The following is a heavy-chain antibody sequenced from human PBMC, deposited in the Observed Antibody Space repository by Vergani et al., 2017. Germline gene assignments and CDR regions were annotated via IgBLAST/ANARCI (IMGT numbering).Heavy chain of an antibody. CDR1: GGSISSGGYY. CDR2: IYYSGST. V-gene: IGHV4-31*03. J-gene: IGHJ5*02. D-gene: IGHD5-12*01. CDR3: EREKRDYDYDWFDP. Sequence: QVQLQESGPGLVKPSQTLSLTCTVSGGSISSGGYYCSWIRQHPGKGLEWIGYIYYSGSTYYNPSLKSRVTISVDTSKNQFSLKLSTVTAADTAVYYCEREKRDYDYDWFDPWGQGTLVTVSS.